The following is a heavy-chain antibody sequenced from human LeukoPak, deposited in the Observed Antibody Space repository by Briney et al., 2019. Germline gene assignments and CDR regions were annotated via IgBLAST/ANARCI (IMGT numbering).Heavy chain of an antibody. V-gene: IGHV4-34*01. Sequence: SETLSLTCAVYGGSFSGYYWSWIRQPPGKGLEWIGEINHSGSTNYNPSLKSRVTISVDTSKNQFSLKLSSVTAADTAVYYCARGRGYYDILTGYQYNPIFDYWGQGTLVTVSS. J-gene: IGHJ4*02. D-gene: IGHD3-9*01. CDR2: INHSGST. CDR3: ARGRGYYDILTGYQYNPIFDY. CDR1: GGSFSGYY.